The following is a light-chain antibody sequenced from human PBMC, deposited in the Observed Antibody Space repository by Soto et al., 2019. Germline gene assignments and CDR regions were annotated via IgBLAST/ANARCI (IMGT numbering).Light chain of an antibody. CDR2: AAS. J-gene: IGKJ4*01. CDR3: QQSNSLPLT. Sequence: DIQMTQSPSSVSASVGDRVNITCRASQCISSRLAWYQQKPGKAPSLRIYAASTLQSGVPSRFSRSGSETDFTLTIGSLKPEDFATYYCQQSNSLPLTFGGGTKVEI. CDR1: QCISSR. V-gene: IGKV1-12*01.